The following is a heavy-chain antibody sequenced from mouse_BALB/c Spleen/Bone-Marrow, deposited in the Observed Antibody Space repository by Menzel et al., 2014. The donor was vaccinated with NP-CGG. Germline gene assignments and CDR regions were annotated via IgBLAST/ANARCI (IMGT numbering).Heavy chain of an antibody. V-gene: IGHV5-12-1*01. CDR2: ISSGGGST. D-gene: IGHD1-1*01. Sequence: EVQVVESGGGLVKPGGSLKLPCAASGFAFSSYDMSWVRQTPEKRLEWVAYISSGGGSTYYSDTVKGRFTISRDNAKNTLYLQMSSLKSEDTAMYYCARQILRGFAYWGQGTLVTVSA. CDR1: GFAFSSYD. CDR3: ARQILRGFAY. J-gene: IGHJ3*01.